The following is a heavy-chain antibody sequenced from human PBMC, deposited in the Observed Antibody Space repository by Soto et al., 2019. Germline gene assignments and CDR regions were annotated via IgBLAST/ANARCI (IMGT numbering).Heavy chain of an antibody. CDR1: GGSISSYY. D-gene: IGHD3-3*01. J-gene: IGHJ5*02. CDR3: ARGASGYYPLAWFDP. V-gene: IGHV4-59*01. Sequence: SETLSLTCTVSGGSISSYYWSWIRQPPGKGLEWIGYMYYSGISNYNPSLKSRVTILLDTPKNQFSLKLSSVTAADSAVYYCARGASGYYPLAWFDPWGQGTIVPVYS. CDR2: MYYSGIS.